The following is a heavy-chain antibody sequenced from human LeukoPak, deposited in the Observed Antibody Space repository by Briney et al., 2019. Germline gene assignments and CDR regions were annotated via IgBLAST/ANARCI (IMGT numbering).Heavy chain of an antibody. J-gene: IGHJ4*02. CDR2: IIPIFGTA. CDR3: ATVAGTNY. V-gene: IGHV1-69*05. Sequence: SVKVSCKXSGGTFSSYAISWVRQAPGQGLEWMGGIIPIFGTANYSQKFQGRVTITTDESTSTAYMELSSLRSEDTAVYYCATVAGTNYWGQGTLVTVSS. CDR1: GGTFSSYA. D-gene: IGHD6-19*01.